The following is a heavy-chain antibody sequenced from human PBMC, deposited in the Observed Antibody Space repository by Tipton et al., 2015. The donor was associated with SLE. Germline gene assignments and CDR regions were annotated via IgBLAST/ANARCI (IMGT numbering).Heavy chain of an antibody. D-gene: IGHD5-18*01. CDR1: GASISSHY. CDR2: IWTPGTA. J-gene: IGHJ6*03. V-gene: IGHV4-4*07. Sequence: TLSLTCTVSGASISSHYWSWIRLPAGKGLEWIGRIWTPGTANYNPSLQGRVTMSVDTSKNQFSLKLSSVTAADTAVYYCARAAGSSFGYNYYYMDDWGKGTTVTVSS. CDR3: ARAAGSSFGYNYYYMDD.